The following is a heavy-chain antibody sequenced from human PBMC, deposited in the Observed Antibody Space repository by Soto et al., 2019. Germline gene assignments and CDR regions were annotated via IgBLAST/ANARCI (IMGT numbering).Heavy chain of an antibody. CDR3: ARDPGGIAAAGWFDP. CDR2: IIPIFGTA. D-gene: IGHD6-13*01. V-gene: IGHV1-69*13. J-gene: IGHJ5*02. CDR1: GGTFSSYA. Sequence: GASVKVSCKASGGTFSSYAISWVRQAPGQGLEWMGGIIPIFGTANYAQKFQGRVTITADESTSTAYMELSSLRSEDTAVYYCARDPGGIAAAGWFDPWGQGTLVTVSS.